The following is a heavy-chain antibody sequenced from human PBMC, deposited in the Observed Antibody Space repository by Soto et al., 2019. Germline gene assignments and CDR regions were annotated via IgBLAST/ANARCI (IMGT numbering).Heavy chain of an antibody. CDR3: ARGLTGIALAGTVDY. V-gene: IGHV1-3*01. CDR1: GYTFTSYA. J-gene: IGHJ4*02. D-gene: IGHD6-19*01. Sequence: QVQLVQSGAEVKKPGASVKVSCKASGYTFTSYAMHWVRQAPGQRLEWMGWINADNGNTKYSQKFQGRVTITRDTSASTAYMELSSPRSEDTAVYYCARGLTGIALAGTVDYWGQGTLVTVSS. CDR2: INADNGNT.